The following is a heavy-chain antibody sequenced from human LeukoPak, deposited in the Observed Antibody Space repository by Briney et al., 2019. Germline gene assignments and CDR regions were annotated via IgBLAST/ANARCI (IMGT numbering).Heavy chain of an antibody. Sequence: GGSLRLSCAASGFTVSDNYMSWVRRAPGKGLEWVSVLYSGGSTYYADSVKGRFTISRDNSKNMLYLQMNSLRAEDTAVYYCARELMTATLDYWGQGTLVTVSS. V-gene: IGHV3-53*01. CDR3: ARELMTATLDY. CDR1: GFTVSDNY. CDR2: LYSGGST. J-gene: IGHJ4*02. D-gene: IGHD2-8*01.